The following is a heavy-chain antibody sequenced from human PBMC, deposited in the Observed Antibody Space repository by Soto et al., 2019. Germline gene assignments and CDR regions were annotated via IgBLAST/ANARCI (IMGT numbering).Heavy chain of an antibody. CDR3: ANPLLFGGEPHQNYRDV. CDR1: GGSISSSSYY. CDR2: IYYSGST. D-gene: IGHD3-16*01. J-gene: IGHJ6*03. Sequence: SETLSLTCTVSGGSISSSSYYWGWIRQPPGKGLEWIGSIYYSGSTYYNPSLKSRVTISVDTSKNQFSLKLSSVTAADTAVYYCANPLLFGGEPHQNYRDVWGKGTTVTVSS. V-gene: IGHV4-39*07.